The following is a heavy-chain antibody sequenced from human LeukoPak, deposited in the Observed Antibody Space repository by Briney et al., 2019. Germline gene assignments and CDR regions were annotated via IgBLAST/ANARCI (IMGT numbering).Heavy chain of an antibody. D-gene: IGHD2/OR15-2a*01. CDR1: GDSVSSNSAA. V-gene: IGHV6-1*01. Sequence: SLTLSLTCAISGDSVSSNSAAWNWSRQSPSRGLEWLGRTYYRSKWYNDYAVSVKSRITINPDTSKNQFSLQLNSVTPEDTAVYYCARDLSFAPNPFDYWGQGILVTVSS. CDR3: ARDLSFAPNPFDY. CDR2: TYYRSKWYN. J-gene: IGHJ4*01.